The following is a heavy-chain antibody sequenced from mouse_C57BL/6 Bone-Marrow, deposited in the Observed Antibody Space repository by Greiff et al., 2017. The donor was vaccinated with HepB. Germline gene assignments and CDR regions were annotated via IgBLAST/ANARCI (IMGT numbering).Heavy chain of an antibody. D-gene: IGHD2-14*01. CDR2: ISDGGSYT. Sequence: EVKLQESGGGLVKPGGSLKLSCAASGFTFSSYAMSWVRQTPEKRLEWVATISDGGSYTYYPDNVKGRFTISRDNAKNNLYLQMSHLKSEDTAMYYCARGGYPAYWGQGTLVTVSA. CDR3: ARGGYPAY. J-gene: IGHJ3*01. CDR1: GFTFSSYA. V-gene: IGHV5-4*03.